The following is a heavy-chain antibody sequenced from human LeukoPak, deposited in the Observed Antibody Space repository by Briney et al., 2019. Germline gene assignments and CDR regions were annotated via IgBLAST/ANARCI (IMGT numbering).Heavy chain of an antibody. V-gene: IGHV3-7*03. CDR3: AKVVGIWIGEMFDAFDV. CDR2: IKQDGSEK. Sequence: GGSLRLSCAASGFTFSSYWMSWVRQAPGKGLEWVANIKQDGSEKYYVDSVKGRFTVSRDNSKNILYLQMNGLRAEDTALYYCAKVVGIWIGEMFDAFDVWGHGTMVAVSS. D-gene: IGHD3-10*01. J-gene: IGHJ3*01. CDR1: GFTFSSYW.